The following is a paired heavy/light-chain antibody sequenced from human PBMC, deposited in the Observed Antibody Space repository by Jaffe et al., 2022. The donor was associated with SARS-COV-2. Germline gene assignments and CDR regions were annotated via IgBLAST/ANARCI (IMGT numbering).Heavy chain of an antibody. Sequence: QVQLVESGGGLVKPGGSLRLSCAASGFTFSDYYMSWIRQAPGKGLEWVSYISSSGSTIYYADSVKGRFTISRDNAKNSLYLQMNSLRAEDTAVYYCARWRESPTFDYWGQGTLVTVSS. D-gene: IGHD1-26*01. J-gene: IGHJ4*02. V-gene: IGHV3-11*01. CDR2: ISSSGSTI. CDR3: ARWRESPTFDY. CDR1: GFTFSDYY.
Light chain of an antibody. V-gene: IGLV2-14*01. CDR2: EVS. CDR3: SSYTSSSTLVV. CDR1: SSDVGGYNY. J-gene: IGLJ2*01. Sequence: QSALTQPASVSGSPGQSITISCTGTSSDVGGYNYVSWYQQHPGKAPKLMIYEVSNRPSGVPDRFSGSKSGNTASLTISGLQAEDEADYYCSSYTSSSTLVVFGGGTKLTVL.